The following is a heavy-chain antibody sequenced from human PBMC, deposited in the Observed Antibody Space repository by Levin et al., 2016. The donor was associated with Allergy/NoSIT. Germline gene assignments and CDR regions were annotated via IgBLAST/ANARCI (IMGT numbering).Heavy chain of an antibody. CDR3: AASHTPSQVPWALDY. D-gene: IGHD2-15*01. J-gene: IGHJ4*02. CDR1: GYTFTNYA. Sequence: ASVKVSCKTSGYTFTNYAMNWVRQAPGQGLEWMGWINTKTGNPTYAQGFTGRFVFSLDTSDSTAYLQISSLKAEDTAVYYCAASHTPSQVPWALDYWGQGTLVTVSS. V-gene: IGHV7-4-1*02. CDR2: INTKTGNP.